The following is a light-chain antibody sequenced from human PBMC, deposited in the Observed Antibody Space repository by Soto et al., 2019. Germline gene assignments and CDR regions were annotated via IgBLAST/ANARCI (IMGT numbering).Light chain of an antibody. CDR3: QQTYSTPPVT. J-gene: IGKJ5*01. Sequence: DIQMTQSPSSLSASVGDRVTITCRASQNINRYLSWYQQKPGKAPMLLIYAASSLHSGVPSRFLGSGSGTDFTLTISSLQPEDIATYYCQQTYSTPPVTFGQGTRLEIK. V-gene: IGKV1-39*01. CDR2: AAS. CDR1: QNINRY.